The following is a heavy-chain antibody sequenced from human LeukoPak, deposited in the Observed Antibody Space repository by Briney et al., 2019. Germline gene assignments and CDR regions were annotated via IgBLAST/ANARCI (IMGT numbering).Heavy chain of an antibody. D-gene: IGHD3-9*01. V-gene: IGHV3-23*01. J-gene: IGHJ4*02. Sequence: GGSLRLSCAASGFTFSSYAMSWVRQAPGKGLEWVSAISGSGVSTYYADSVKGRFTISRDNSKNTLYLQMNSLRAEDTAVYYCANSADDIYYFDYWGQGTLVTVSS. CDR3: ANSADDIYYFDY. CDR1: GFTFSSYA. CDR2: ISGSGVST.